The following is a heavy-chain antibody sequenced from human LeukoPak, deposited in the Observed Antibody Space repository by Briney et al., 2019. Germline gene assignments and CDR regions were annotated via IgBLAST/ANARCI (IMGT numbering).Heavy chain of an antibody. Sequence: GGSLRLSCAASGFTFSGYVMTWVRQPPGKGLEWVSAISGSGGSTYYADSVKGRFTISRDNSKNTLYLQMNSLRAEDTAVYYCAKDLLAAAFDWGQGTLVTVSS. CDR1: GFTFSGYV. J-gene: IGHJ4*02. D-gene: IGHD6-13*01. CDR2: ISGSGGST. CDR3: AKDLLAAAFD. V-gene: IGHV3-23*01.